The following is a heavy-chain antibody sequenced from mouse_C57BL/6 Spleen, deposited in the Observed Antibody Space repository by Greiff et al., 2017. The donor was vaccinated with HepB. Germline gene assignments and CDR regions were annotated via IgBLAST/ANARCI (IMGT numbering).Heavy chain of an antibody. J-gene: IGHJ1*03. CDR3: VRGGGLYYGSSYPYFDV. CDR2: IRSKSSNYAT. Sequence: EVKLVESGGGLVQPKGSLKLSCAASGFTFNTYAMHWVRQAPGKGLEWVARIRSKSSNYATYYADSVKDRFTISRDDSQSMLYLQMNNLKTEDTAMYYCVRGGGLYYGSSYPYFDVWGTGTTVTVSS. D-gene: IGHD1-1*01. V-gene: IGHV10-3*01. CDR1: GFTFNTYA.